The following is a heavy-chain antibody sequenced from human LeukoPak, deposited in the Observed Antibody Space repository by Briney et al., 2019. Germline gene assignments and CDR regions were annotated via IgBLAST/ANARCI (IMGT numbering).Heavy chain of an antibody. Sequence: GGALRLSCAASGFTFSSYWMSWVRQAPGKGLEWVANIKQDGSEKYYVDSVKGRFTISRDNAKNSLYLQMNSLRAEDTAVYYCARDDSYGIFDYWGQGTLVTVSS. V-gene: IGHV3-7*01. J-gene: IGHJ4*02. CDR1: GFTFSSYW. CDR3: ARDDSYGIFDY. CDR2: IKQDGSEK. D-gene: IGHD5-18*01.